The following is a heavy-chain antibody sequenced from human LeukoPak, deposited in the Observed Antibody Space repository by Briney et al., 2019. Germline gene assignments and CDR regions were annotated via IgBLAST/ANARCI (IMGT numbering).Heavy chain of an antibody. V-gene: IGHV3-23*01. D-gene: IGHD3-9*01. CDR2: VSGSGSST. CDR3: AKMNVLTGYYTPNFDF. CDR1: GFTFSSYA. J-gene: IGHJ4*02. Sequence: GGSLRLSCAASGFTFSSYAMSWVDQAPRKGLEWVSVVSGSGSSTDYADSVKGRFTISRDNSKNTLYLQMSSLSAEDTAVYYCAKMNVLTGYYTPNFDFWGQGTLVTVSS.